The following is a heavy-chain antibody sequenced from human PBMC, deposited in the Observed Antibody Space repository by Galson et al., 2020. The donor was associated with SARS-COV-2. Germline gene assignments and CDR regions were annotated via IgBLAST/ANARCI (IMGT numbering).Heavy chain of an antibody. CDR1: GGSISSYY. D-gene: IGHD3-3*01. CDR3: ARAAKPQYYDFWSGYYYYGMDV. V-gene: IGHV4-59*08. Sequence: SETLSLTCTVSGGSISSYYWSWIRQPPGKGLEWIGYIYYSGSTNYNPSLKSRVTISVDTSKNQFSLKLSSVTAADTAVYYCARAAKPQYYDFWSGYYYYGMDVWGQGTTVTVSS. J-gene: IGHJ6*02. CDR2: IYYSGST.